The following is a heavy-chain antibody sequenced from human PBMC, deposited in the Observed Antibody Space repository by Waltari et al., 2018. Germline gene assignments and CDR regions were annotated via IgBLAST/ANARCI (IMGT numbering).Heavy chain of an antibody. CDR1: GGSFSGYY. V-gene: IGHV4-34*01. D-gene: IGHD3-16*01. CDR3: ARKGDHNRMYYCDY. Sequence: QVQLQQWGAGLLKPSETLSLTCAVYGGSFSGYYWSWIRQPPGKGLEWIGEINHSGSTNDNPSLKSRVTISVDTSKNQFSLKLSSVTAADTAVYYCARKGDHNRMYYCDYWGQGTLVTVSS. CDR2: INHSGST. J-gene: IGHJ4*02.